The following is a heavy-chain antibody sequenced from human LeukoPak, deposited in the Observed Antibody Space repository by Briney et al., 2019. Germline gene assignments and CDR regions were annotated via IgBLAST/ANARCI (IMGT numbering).Heavy chain of an antibody. CDR3: ARGGGYEYYFDY. CDR2: IYYSGST. J-gene: IGHJ4*02. CDR1: GGSISSYY. V-gene: IGHV4-59*01. D-gene: IGHD5-12*01. Sequence: PSETLSLTCTVSGGSISSYYWSWIRQPPGKGLEWIGYIYYSGSTNYNPSLKSRVTISVDTSKNQFSLKLSSVTAADTAVYYCARGGGYEYYFDYWGQETLVTVSS.